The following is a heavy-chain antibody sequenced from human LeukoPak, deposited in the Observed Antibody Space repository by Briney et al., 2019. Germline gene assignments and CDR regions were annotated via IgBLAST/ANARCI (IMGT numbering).Heavy chain of an antibody. CDR1: GGSISSYY. D-gene: IGHD6-13*01. CDR2: IYYTGST. Sequence: SETLSLTCTVSGGSISSYYWSWIRQPPGKGLEWIGYIYYTGSTDYNPSLKSRVAISVDTSKNQFSLKLSSVAAADTAVYYCARGSKAAPGTFDYWGQGTLVTVSS. V-gene: IGHV4-59*01. CDR3: ARGSKAAPGTFDY. J-gene: IGHJ4*02.